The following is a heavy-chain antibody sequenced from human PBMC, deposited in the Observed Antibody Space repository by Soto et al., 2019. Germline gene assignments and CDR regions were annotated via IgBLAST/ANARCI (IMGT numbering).Heavy chain of an antibody. CDR2: ISGSGGST. CDR3: AKVHVEMDTIDAFDI. Sequence: PGGSLRLSCAASGFTFSSYAMSWVRQAPGKGLEWVSAISGSGGSTYYADSVKGRFTISRDNSKNTLYLQMNSLRAGDTAVYYCAKVHVEMDTIDAFDIWGQGTMVTVSS. J-gene: IGHJ3*02. CDR1: GFTFSSYA. V-gene: IGHV3-23*01.